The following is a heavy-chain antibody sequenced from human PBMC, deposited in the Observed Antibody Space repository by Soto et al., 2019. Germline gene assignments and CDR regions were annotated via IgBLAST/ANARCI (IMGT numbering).Heavy chain of an antibody. D-gene: IGHD2-2*01. J-gene: IGHJ4*02. CDR1: GGSITSGGSY. V-gene: IGHV4-30-4*01. CDR3: VRYYSTTKCPFDY. CDR2: IYYSGNT. Sequence: SETLSLACTVSGGSITSGGSYWGWIRQPPGKCLEWIGYIYYSGNTYFNPSLKSRVTLSVDTSKNQFSLNLSSVTAADTAVYYCVRYYSTTKCPFDYWGQGTLVTVYS.